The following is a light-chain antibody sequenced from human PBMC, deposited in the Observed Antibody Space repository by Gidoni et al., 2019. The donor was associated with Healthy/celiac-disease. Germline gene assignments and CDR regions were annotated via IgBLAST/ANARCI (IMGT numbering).Light chain of an antibody. CDR2: GAS. CDR3: QQYGSSQPWT. J-gene: IGKJ1*01. CDR1: QSVSSSY. Sequence: EIVLTQSLGTLSLSPGQSATLSCRASQSVSSSYLAWYQQKPGPAPRILIYGASSRATGSPDRFIGSGSGTDFTLTISRLEPEDFAVYYCQQYGSSQPWTFGQGTKVEIK. V-gene: IGKV3-20*01.